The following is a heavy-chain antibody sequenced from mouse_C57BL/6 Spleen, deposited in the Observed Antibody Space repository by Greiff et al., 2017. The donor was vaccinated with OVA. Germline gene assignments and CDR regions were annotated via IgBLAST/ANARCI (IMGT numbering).Heavy chain of an antibody. V-gene: IGHV5-12*01. CDR1: GFTFSDYY. CDR2: ISNGGGST. CDR3: ARWYYYGSSSGWYFDV. D-gene: IGHD1-1*01. Sequence: EVQLVESGGGLVQPGGSLKLSCAASGFTFSDYYMYWVRQTPEKRLEWVAYISNGGGSTYYPDTVKGRFTISRDNAKNTLYLQMSRLKSEDTAMYYCARWYYYGSSSGWYFDVWGTGTTVTVSS. J-gene: IGHJ1*03.